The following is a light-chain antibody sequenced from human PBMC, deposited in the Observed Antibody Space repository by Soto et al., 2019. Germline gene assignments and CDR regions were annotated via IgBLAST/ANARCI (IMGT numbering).Light chain of an antibody. J-gene: IGKJ5*01. Sequence: EIILTQSPATLSLSPGERATLSCRASQSISRYLAWYQQKPGQTPRLLIYDASNRATGIPARFSGSGSGTDFTLTISSLEPEDLAVYYCQQRSNWLFGQGTRLEIK. CDR3: QQRSNWL. CDR1: QSISRY. CDR2: DAS. V-gene: IGKV3-11*01.